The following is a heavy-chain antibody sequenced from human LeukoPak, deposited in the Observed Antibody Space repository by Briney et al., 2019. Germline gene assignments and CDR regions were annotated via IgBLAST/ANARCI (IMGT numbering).Heavy chain of an antibody. V-gene: IGHV3-23*01. Sequence: GGSLRLSCATSGFTFSQFGMTWVRQPPGKGLEWVASFDGNAHGTYFADSVKGRCTISSDNSKNTVYLQMNSLRADDTAICYCAKARIIGVGWAQFDSWGQGSLVTVSS. CDR1: GFTFSQFG. J-gene: IGHJ4*02. CDR3: AKARIIGVGWAQFDS. D-gene: IGHD2-21*01. CDR2: FDGNAHGT.